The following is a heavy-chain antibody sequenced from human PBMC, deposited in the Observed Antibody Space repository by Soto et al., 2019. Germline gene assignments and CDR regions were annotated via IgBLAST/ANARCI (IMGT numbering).Heavy chain of an antibody. D-gene: IGHD2-8*01. V-gene: IGHV3-30-3*01. CDR2: ISRDGSSK. CDR3: ARSRNGAVPDSINF. CDR1: GFTFSRYA. J-gene: IGHJ4*02. Sequence: GSLRLSCAASGFTFSRYAMHWVRQAPGEGLEWVAVISRDGSSKYYGDSVKGRFTVSRDNSNNTLYLSMTSLRPDDTAVFYCARSRNGAVPDSINFWGQGTLVTVSS.